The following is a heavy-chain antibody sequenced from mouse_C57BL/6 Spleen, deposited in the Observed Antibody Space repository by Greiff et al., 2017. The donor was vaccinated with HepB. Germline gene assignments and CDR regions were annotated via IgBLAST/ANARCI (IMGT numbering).Heavy chain of an antibody. Sequence: EVQLQQSGPELVKPGASVKISCKASGYSFTDYNMNWVKQSNGKSLECIGVINPNYGTTSYNQKFKGKATLTVDQSSSTAYMQLNSLTSEDSAVYYCARGGAFVTTVVAPFDYWGQGTTLTVSS. V-gene: IGHV1-39*01. CDR2: INPNYGTT. CDR1: GYSFTDYN. D-gene: IGHD1-1*01. CDR3: ARGGAFVTTVVAPFDY. J-gene: IGHJ2*01.